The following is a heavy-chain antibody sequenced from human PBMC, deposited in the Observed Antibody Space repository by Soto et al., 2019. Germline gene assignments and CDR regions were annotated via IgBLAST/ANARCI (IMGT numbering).Heavy chain of an antibody. Sequence: GASVKVSCKASGGTFSSYAISWVRPAPGQGLEWMGGIIPIFGTANYAQKFQGRVTITADESTSTAYMELSSLRSEDTAVYYCARGGDIVVVPAAQGADAFDIWGQGTMVTVSS. V-gene: IGHV1-69*13. CDR2: IIPIFGTA. CDR1: GGTFSSYA. D-gene: IGHD2-2*01. CDR3: ARGGDIVVVPAAQGADAFDI. J-gene: IGHJ3*02.